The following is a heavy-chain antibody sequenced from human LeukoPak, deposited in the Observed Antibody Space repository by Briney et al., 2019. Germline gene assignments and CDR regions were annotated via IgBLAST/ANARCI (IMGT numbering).Heavy chain of an antibody. D-gene: IGHD3-22*01. CDR3: AREIVAGRGYYYYYMDV. CDR2: ISAHNGDT. V-gene: IGHV1-18*04. CDR1: GYTFTGYY. J-gene: IGHJ6*03. Sequence: GASVKVSCKASGYTFTGYYMHWVRQAPGQGLEWMGWISAHNGDTNYAQKFQGRVSMTADTSTSTAYMELRSLRSDDTAVYYCAREIVAGRGYYYYYMDVWGSGTTVTVSS.